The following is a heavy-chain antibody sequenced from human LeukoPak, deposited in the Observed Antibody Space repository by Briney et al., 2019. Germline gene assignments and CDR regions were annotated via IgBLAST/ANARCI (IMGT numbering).Heavy chain of an antibody. V-gene: IGHV4-31*11. CDR3: ARAPPYYDSSGYYDY. CDR2: IYYSGST. Sequence: SETLSLTCAVSGGSISSGGYSWSWIRQPPGKGLEWIGYIYYSGSTYYNPSLKSRVTISVDSSKNQFSLRLSSVTAADTAVYYCARAPPYYDSSGYYDYWGQGTLVTVSS. J-gene: IGHJ4*02. D-gene: IGHD3-22*01. CDR1: GGSISSGGYS.